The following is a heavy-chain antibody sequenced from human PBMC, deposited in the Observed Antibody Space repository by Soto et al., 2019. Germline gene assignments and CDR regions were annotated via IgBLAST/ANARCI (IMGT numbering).Heavy chain of an antibody. Sequence: GGSLRLSCAVSGFTFSSYAMSCVRQAPGKGLEWVSAISGSGGSTYYADSVKGRFTISRDNSKNTLYLQMNSLRAEDTAVYYCAKGGGSPVGRRAAIAALTLDYWGQGTLVTVSS. J-gene: IGHJ4*02. V-gene: IGHV3-23*01. CDR2: ISGSGGST. CDR3: AKGGGSPVGRRAAIAALTLDY. CDR1: GFTFSSYA. D-gene: IGHD6-6*01.